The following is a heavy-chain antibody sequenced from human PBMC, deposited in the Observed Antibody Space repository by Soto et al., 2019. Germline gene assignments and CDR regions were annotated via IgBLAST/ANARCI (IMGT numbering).Heavy chain of an antibody. D-gene: IGHD3-22*01. CDR2: IIPIFGTA. CDR1: GGTFSSYA. Sequence: QVQLVQSGAEVKKPGSSVKVSCKASGGTFSSYAISWVRQAPGQGLEWMGGIIPIFGTANYAQKFQGRVTITADEYXSTAYMELSSLRSEDTAVYYCAGSHYYDSRGYMDYWGQGTLVTVSS. V-gene: IGHV1-69*12. CDR3: AGSHYYDSRGYMDY. J-gene: IGHJ4*02.